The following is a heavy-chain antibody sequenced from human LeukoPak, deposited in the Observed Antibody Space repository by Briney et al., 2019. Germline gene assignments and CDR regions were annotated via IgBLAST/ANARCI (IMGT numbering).Heavy chain of an antibody. CDR3: AKQVGSCSDGRCYFPY. CDR1: GFTFSSSA. CDR2: ICNNGGYT. Sequence: PGGSLRLSCVASGFTFSSSAMSWVRQAPGKGLEWVSAICNNGGYTYYADSVQGRFTISRDNSKSTRCLQMNSLRAEDTAVYYCAKQVGSCSDGRCYFPYWGQGTLVTVSS. J-gene: IGHJ4*02. D-gene: IGHD2-15*01. V-gene: IGHV3-23*01.